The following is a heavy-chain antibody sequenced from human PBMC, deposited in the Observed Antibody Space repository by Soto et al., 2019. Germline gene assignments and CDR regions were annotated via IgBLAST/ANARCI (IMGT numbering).Heavy chain of an antibody. J-gene: IGHJ4*02. Sequence: SETLSLTCTVSCGSISSGGYYWSWIRQHPGQGLEWIGYIYYSGSTYYNPSLKSRVTISVDTSKNQFSLKLSSVTAADTAVYYCARDRECSGGTCYNYFDYWGQGTLVTVSS. D-gene: IGHD2-15*01. CDR2: IYYSGST. CDR3: ARDRECSGGTCYNYFDY. V-gene: IGHV4-31*03. CDR1: CGSISSGGYY.